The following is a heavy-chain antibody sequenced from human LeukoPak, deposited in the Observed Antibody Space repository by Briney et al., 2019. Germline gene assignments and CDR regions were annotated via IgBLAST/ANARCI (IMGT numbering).Heavy chain of an antibody. CDR3: ATWGYYGSGGKPYYFDY. D-gene: IGHD3-10*01. V-gene: IGHV1-24*01. Sequence: GASVKVSCKVSGYTLTELFMHWVRQAPGKGLEWMGGFDPEDGETIYAQKFQGRVTMTEDTSTDTAYMELSSLRSEDTAVYYCATWGYYGSGGKPYYFDYWGQGTLVTVSS. J-gene: IGHJ4*02. CDR2: FDPEDGET. CDR1: GYTLTELF.